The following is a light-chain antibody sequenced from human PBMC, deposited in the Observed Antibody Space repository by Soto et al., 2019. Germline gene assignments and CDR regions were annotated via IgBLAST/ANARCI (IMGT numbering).Light chain of an antibody. CDR2: SAS. CDR1: QSVASSY. V-gene: IGKV3-20*01. CDR3: QQYGSSPALT. Sequence: EVVLTQSPGTLSLSPGERVTLSCRASQSVASSYLAWYQQKPGRAPRLLFYSASSRATGIPDRFSGSGSGTDFTLTISRLEPEDFAVYYCQQYGSSPALTFGGGTKVEIK. J-gene: IGKJ4*01.